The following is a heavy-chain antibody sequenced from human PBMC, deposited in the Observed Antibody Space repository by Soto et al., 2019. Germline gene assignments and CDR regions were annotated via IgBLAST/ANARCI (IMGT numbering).Heavy chain of an antibody. CDR3: GCRVVDISYDYYCMDV. CDR1: GGSVRSNNW. CDR2: IHHREST. D-gene: IGHD3-22*01. V-gene: IGHV4-4*02. J-gene: IGHJ6*02. Sequence: TETLSLTCAVCGGSVRSNNWWFWVRQPPGKGLEWIGEIHHRESTNLNPSLKSRVTISVDRSKNEFSLKVKSVTAADTAVYYCGCRVVDISYDYYCMDVSGPGTTVTLSS.